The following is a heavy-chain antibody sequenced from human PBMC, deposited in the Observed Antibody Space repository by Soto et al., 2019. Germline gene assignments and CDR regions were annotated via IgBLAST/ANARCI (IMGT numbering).Heavy chain of an antibody. V-gene: IGHV3-48*03. CDR3: AKLRWEQLWLPPVGFDY. D-gene: IGHD5-18*01. CDR2: ISSTGSNI. Sequence: EVQLVESGGGLVQPGGSLRLSCTASGFTFSTSEMNWVRQAPGKGLEWVSYISSTGSNIFYADSVKGRFTISRDNAKNSLYLQMNSLRAEDTAVYYCAKLRWEQLWLPPVGFDYWGQGTLVTVSS. CDR1: GFTFSTSE. J-gene: IGHJ4*02.